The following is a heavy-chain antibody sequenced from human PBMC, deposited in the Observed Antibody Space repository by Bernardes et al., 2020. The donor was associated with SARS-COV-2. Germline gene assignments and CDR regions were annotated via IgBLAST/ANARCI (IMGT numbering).Heavy chain of an antibody. Sequence: GGSLRLSRAASGFTFRSYWMHWVRQAPGKGLVWVSGINSDGSTTRYADSVKGRFTISRDNAKNTLYLQLNSLRAEDTAVYYCARGHGSGWPGDYWGQRTLVTVSS. CDR3: ARGHGSGWPGDY. CDR1: GFTFRSYW. CDR2: INSDGSTT. D-gene: IGHD6-19*01. J-gene: IGHJ4*02. V-gene: IGHV3-74*01.